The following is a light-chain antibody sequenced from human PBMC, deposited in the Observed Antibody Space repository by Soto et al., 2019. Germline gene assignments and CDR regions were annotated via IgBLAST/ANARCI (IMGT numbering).Light chain of an antibody. CDR1: SSDVGDNNY. J-gene: IGLJ1*01. CDR3: SSYTNSNTRV. Sequence: QSALTQTASVSGSPGQSVTISCTGTSSDVGDNNYVSWFQQHPGKAPKLMIFEVSKRPSGVSNRFSGSKSGNTASLTISGLQAEDEADYYCSSYTNSNTRVFGTGTKVTVL. CDR2: EVS. V-gene: IGLV2-14*01.